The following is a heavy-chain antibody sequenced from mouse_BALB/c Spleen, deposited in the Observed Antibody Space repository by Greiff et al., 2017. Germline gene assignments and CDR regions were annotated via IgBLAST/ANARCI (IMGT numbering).Heavy chain of an antibody. D-gene: IGHD1-1*01. CDR2: ISTYYGDA. CDR1: GYTFTDYA. J-gene: IGHJ1*01. CDR3: ARSEYYSSSPWDFDV. V-gene: IGHV1S137*01. Sequence: QVQLQQSGAELVRPGVSVKISCKGSGYTFTDYAMHWVKQSHAKSLEWIGVISTYYGDASYNQKFKGKATMTVDKSSSTAYMELARLTSEESAIYYCARSEYYSSSPWDFDVWGAGTTVTVSA.